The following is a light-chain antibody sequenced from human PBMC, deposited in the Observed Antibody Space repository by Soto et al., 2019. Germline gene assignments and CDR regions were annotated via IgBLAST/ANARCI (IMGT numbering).Light chain of an antibody. J-gene: IGLJ3*02. Sequence: QSALTQPPSASGSPGQSVTISCTGTSSDVGKYDYVSWFQHHPGKAPKLIIYEVSKRPSGVPDRFSGSKSGSTASLTVSGLQTEDEADYYCSSYTRSNTWVFGGGTKVTVL. CDR3: SSYTRSNTWV. CDR1: SSDVGKYDY. V-gene: IGLV2-8*01. CDR2: EVS.